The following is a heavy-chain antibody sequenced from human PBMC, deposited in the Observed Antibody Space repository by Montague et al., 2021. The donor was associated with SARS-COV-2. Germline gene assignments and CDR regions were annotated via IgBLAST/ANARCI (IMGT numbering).Heavy chain of an antibody. D-gene: IGHD1-14*01. J-gene: IGHJ5*02. CDR3: AKKVVGPTNNWFDP. Sequence: SLRLSCAASGFTFSNYAMSWVRLAPGKGLEWVSFISDSGGITYYAYSVKGRFTISRDNSKNTLSLQMNSLRAEDTAVYYCAKKVVGPTNNWFDPWGQGTLVTVSS. CDR1: GFTFSNYA. CDR2: ISDSGGIT. V-gene: IGHV3-23*01.